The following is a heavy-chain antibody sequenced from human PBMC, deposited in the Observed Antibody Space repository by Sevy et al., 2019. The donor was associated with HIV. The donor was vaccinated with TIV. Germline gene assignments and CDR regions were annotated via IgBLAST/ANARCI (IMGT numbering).Heavy chain of an antibody. CDR3: AKDLKGLTTVVTTKFDY. CDR1: GFTFSSYA. J-gene: IGHJ4*02. D-gene: IGHD4-17*01. Sequence: GGSLRLSCAASGFTFSSYAMSWVRQAPGKGLEWVSAISGSGGSTYYADSVKGRFTISRENSKNTLYLQMNSLRAEDTAVYYCAKDLKGLTTVVTTKFDYWGQGTLVTVSS. V-gene: IGHV3-23*01. CDR2: ISGSGGST.